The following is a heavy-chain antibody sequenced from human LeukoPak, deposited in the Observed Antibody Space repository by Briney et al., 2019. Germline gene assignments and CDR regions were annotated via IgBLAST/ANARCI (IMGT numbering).Heavy chain of an antibody. V-gene: IGHV3-30*04. J-gene: IGHJ4*02. Sequence: GGSLRLSCAASGFTFSSYAMHWVRQAPGKGLEWVAVISYDGSNKYYADSVKGRFTISRDNSKNTLYLQMNSLRAEDTAVYYCANIFSCSTSCSILDYWGQGTLVTVSS. CDR3: ANIFSCSTSCSILDY. CDR2: ISYDGSNK. CDR1: GFTFSSYA. D-gene: IGHD2-2*01.